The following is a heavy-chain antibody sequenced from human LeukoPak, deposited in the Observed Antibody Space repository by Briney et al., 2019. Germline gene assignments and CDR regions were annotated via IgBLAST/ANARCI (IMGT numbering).Heavy chain of an antibody. CDR3: ARDLYSSSWYGDY. D-gene: IGHD6-13*01. CDR1: GFTFSDYY. CDR2: ISSSGSTI. J-gene: IGHJ4*02. Sequence: GGSLRLSCAASGFTFSDYYMRWIRQAPGKGLEWVSYISSSGSTIYYADSVKGRFTISRDNAKNSLYLQMNSLRAEDTAVYYCARDLYSSSWYGDYWGQGTLVTVSS. V-gene: IGHV3-11*01.